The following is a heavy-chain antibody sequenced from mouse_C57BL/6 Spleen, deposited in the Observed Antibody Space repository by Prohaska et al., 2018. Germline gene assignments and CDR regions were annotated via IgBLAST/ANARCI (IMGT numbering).Heavy chain of an antibody. Sequence: EVQLVESGGGLVQPKGSLKLSCAASGFSFNTYAMNWVRQAPGKGLEWVARIRSKSKNYATYYADSVKDRFTISRDDSESMLYLQMNNLKTEDTAMYYCVRAPHGNYAYWGQGTLVTVSA. CDR1: GFSFNTYA. J-gene: IGHJ3*01. V-gene: IGHV10-1*01. CDR2: IRSKSKNYAT. D-gene: IGHD2-1*01. CDR3: VRAPHGNYAY.